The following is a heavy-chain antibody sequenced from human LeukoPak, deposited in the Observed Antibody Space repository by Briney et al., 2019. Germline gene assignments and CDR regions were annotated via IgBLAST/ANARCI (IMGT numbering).Heavy chain of an antibody. J-gene: IGHJ3*02. V-gene: IGHV3-48*03. CDR2: INSGGTPI. D-gene: IGHD3-10*01. CDR1: GFIFSNYE. CDR3: ARWGVSGDGDAFDI. Sequence: GGSLRLSCAASGFIFSNYEMNWVRQAPGKGLEWISYINSGGTPIYYADSVKGRFTMSRDNAKNSLYLQMNSLRAEDTAVYYCARWGVSGDGDAFDIWGQGTMVTVSS.